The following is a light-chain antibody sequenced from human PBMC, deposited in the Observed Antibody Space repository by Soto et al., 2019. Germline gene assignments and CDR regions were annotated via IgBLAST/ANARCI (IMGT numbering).Light chain of an antibody. CDR3: HQYGGSPPSA. J-gene: IGKJ5*01. CDR2: GTF. V-gene: IGKV3-20*01. Sequence: EIALTQSAGTLSLSPGERATLSCRASQSVGSRFLDWYQQKPGQATGLHISGTFSRATGIPDRFSGSGSGTDFTFTISRLEREDFAVYYCHQYGGSPPSAFGQGTRLEIK. CDR1: QSVGSRF.